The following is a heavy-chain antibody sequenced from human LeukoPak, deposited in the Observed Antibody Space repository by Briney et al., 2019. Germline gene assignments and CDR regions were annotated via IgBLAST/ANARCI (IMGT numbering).Heavy chain of an antibody. CDR2: ISPYNENR. V-gene: IGHV1-18*01. CDR1: GGTFSSYA. Sequence: ASVKVSCKASGGTFSSYAISWVRQAPGQGLEWMGWISPYNENRKYLQKLQGRVTLNTDTSTSTAYMELRSLTSDDTAVYYCAREESIGRYQFLHDYWGQGTLVTVSS. J-gene: IGHJ4*02. CDR3: AREESIGRYQFLHDY. D-gene: IGHD1-26*01.